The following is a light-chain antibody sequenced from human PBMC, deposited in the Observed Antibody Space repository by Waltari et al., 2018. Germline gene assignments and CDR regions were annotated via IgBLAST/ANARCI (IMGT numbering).Light chain of an antibody. CDR1: NIGSKS. CDR3: QLWDYTTDHWV. CDR2: DDS. V-gene: IGLV3-21*03. Sequence: SFVLTQTPSVSVAPGNTARITCGGDNIGSKSVHWYQQKPGQAPVLVGHDDSARSPGVPERISGSNSGNTATLTLSSVDVGDEADYYCQLWDYTTDHWVFGGGTKLTVL. J-gene: IGLJ3*02.